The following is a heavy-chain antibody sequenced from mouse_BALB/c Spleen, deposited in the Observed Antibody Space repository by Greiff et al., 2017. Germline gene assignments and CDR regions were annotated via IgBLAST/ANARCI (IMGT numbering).Heavy chain of an antibody. V-gene: IGHV1-66*01. Sequence: QVQLQQSGPELVKPGASVKISCKASGYSFTSYYIHWVKQRPGQGLEWIGWIFPGSGNTKYNEKFKGKATLTADTSSSTAYMQLSSLTSEDSAVYFCAREPDRYDEAWFAYWGQGTLVTVSA. CDR2: IFPGSGNT. D-gene: IGHD2-14*01. CDR3: AREPDRYDEAWFAY. CDR1: GYSFTSYY. J-gene: IGHJ3*01.